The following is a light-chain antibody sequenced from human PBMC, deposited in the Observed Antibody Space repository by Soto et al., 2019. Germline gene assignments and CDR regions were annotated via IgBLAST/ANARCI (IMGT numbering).Light chain of an antibody. V-gene: IGLV2-14*01. J-gene: IGLJ1*01. CDR1: SRDVGGSNY. CDR2: EVN. Sequence: SALIQPASVSGSPGQSITISCTGTSRDVGGSNYVSWYQHHPHRAPKLLIYEVNYRPSGVSSRFSGSKSGNTASLTISGLQAEDEADYYCSSYTSSNTLEVFGVGTKVTVL. CDR3: SSYTSSNTLEV.